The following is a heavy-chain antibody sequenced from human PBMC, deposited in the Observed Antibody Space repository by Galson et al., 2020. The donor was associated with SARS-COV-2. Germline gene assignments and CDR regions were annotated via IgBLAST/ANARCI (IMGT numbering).Heavy chain of an antibody. CDR1: GYTFTSYG. V-gene: IGHV1-18*01. Sequence: ASVKVSCQASGYTFTSYGISWVRQAPGQGLEWMGWISAYNGNTNYAQKLQGRVTMTTDTSTSTAYMELRSLRSDDTAVYYCASGRYDSSGYYYDCWGQGTLVTVSS. D-gene: IGHD3-22*01. CDR3: ASGRYDSSGYYYDC. CDR2: ISAYNGNT. J-gene: IGHJ4*02.